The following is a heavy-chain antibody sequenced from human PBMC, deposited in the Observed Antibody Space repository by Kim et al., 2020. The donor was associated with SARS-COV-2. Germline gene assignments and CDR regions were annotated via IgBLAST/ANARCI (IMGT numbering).Heavy chain of an antibody. CDR2: T. CDR3: ARKGVAGSFDY. V-gene: IGHV1-46*01. Sequence: TSSAQKFQGRVTMTRDTSTSTVYMERSSLRSEDTAMYYCARKGVAGSFDYWGQGTLVTVSS. D-gene: IGHD6-19*01. J-gene: IGHJ4*02.